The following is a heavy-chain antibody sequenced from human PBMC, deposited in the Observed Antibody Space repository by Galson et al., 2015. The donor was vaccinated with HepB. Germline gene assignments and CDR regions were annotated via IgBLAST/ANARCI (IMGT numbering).Heavy chain of an antibody. V-gene: IGHV3-66*01. D-gene: IGHD3-22*01. Sequence: FLRLSCAASGFTVSSNYMSWVRQAPGKGLEWVSVIYSGGSTYYADSVKGRFIISRDNSKNTLYLQMNSLRAEDTAVYYCVRDHPYYYDSSDYTGNWFDPWGQGTLVTVSS. J-gene: IGHJ5*02. CDR2: IYSGGST. CDR1: GFTVSSNY. CDR3: VRDHPYYYDSSDYTGNWFDP.